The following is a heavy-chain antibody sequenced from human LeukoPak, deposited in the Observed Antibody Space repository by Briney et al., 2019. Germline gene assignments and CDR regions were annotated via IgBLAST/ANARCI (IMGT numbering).Heavy chain of an antibody. CDR3: VRAYNREAVTGPTNAPFDY. V-gene: IGHV1-46*01. CDR2: INPSDGSR. D-gene: IGHD6-19*01. CDR1: GYTFTNYY. Sequence: ASVKVSCKASGYTFTNYYMHWVRQAPGQGLEWMGIINPSDGSRRYAQKFQGRVTMTRDTSKSTVYMELSSLRSEDTAAYYCVRAYNREAVTGPTNAPFDYWGQGTLVPVSS. J-gene: IGHJ4*02.